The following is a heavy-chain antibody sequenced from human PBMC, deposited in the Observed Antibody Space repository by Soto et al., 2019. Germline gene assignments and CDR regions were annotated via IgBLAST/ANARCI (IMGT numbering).Heavy chain of an antibody. V-gene: IGHV3-23*01. J-gene: IGHJ3*02. CDR1: GFTFSSYA. CDR2: ISGSGGST. CDR3: AQDRALSI. D-gene: IGHD3-10*01. Sequence: GGSLRLSCAASGFTFSSYAMSWVRQSRGKGLEWVSAISGSGGSTYYADSVKGRFTISRDNSKNTLYMQMNSLRAEDTAVYYCAQDRALSIWGQGTMVTVSS.